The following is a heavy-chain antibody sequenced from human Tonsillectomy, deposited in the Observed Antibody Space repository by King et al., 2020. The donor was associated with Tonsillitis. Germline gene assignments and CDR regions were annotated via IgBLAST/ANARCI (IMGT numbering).Heavy chain of an antibody. J-gene: IGHJ6*03. CDR2: INPSDGTT. CDR1: GYTFRKYY. Sequence: VQLVQSGAEVKKPGASVKISCKASGYTFRKYYIHWVRQAPGKGLEWMGIINPSDGTTNYAQKFQGGVTMTRDTATDTVYLELSSLTSEDTAVYFCGRDWAYCGGDCLSVLGTGYMDVWGKGTTVTVSS. CDR3: GRDWAYCGGDCLSVLGTGYMDV. D-gene: IGHD2-21*01. V-gene: IGHV1-46*03.